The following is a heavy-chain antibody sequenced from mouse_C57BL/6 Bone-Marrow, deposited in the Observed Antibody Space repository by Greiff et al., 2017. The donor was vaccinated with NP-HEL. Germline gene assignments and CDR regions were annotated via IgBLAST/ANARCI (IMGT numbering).Heavy chain of an antibody. Sequence: VQVVESGPELVKPGASVKISCKASGYAFSSSWMNWVKQRPGKGLEWIGRIYPGDGDTNYNGKFKGKAKLTADKSSSTAYMQLSSLTAEDSAVYFCARPHYYGSSYQYYFDYWGQGTTLTVSS. CDR3: ARPHYYGSSYQYYFDY. V-gene: IGHV1-82*01. CDR2: IYPGDGDT. D-gene: IGHD1-1*01. J-gene: IGHJ2*01. CDR1: GYAFSSSW.